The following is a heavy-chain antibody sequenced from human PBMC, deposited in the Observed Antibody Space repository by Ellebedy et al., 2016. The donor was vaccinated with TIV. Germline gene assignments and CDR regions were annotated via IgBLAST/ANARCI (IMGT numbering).Heavy chain of an antibody. CDR1: GFTFSSYS. J-gene: IGHJ6*02. D-gene: IGHD3-9*01. CDR3: ARDDDDILTGRNAMDV. CDR2: ISSSSSTI. V-gene: IGHV3-48*01. Sequence: GESLKISYAASGFTFSSYSMNWVRQAPGKGLEWVSYISSSSSTIYYADSVKGRFTISRDNAKNSLYLQMNSLRAEDTAVYYCARDDDDILTGRNAMDVWGQGTTVTVSS.